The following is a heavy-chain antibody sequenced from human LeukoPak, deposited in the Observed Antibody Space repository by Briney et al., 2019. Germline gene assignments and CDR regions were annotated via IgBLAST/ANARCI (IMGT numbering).Heavy chain of an antibody. Sequence: GGSLRLSCAASGFTVSSNYMSSVRQAPGKGMEWVSVIYSGGSTYYADSVKGRFTISRHNSKNTLYLQMNSLRAEDTAVYYCVSNSYSGYSSSWDAFDIWGQGTMVTVSS. D-gene: IGHD6-13*01. J-gene: IGHJ3*02. CDR3: VSNSYSGYSSSWDAFDI. CDR2: IYSGGST. CDR1: GFTVSSNY. V-gene: IGHV3-53*04.